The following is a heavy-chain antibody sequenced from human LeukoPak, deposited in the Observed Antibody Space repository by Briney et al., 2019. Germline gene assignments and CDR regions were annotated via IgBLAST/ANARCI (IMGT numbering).Heavy chain of an antibody. CDR3: AKDRIRFAVVIPSFDY. Sequence: GGSLRLSCAASGISFSNYSMNWVRQAPGKGLEWVSLISSSSRFIYYGDSVKGRFTISRDNAKKSLYLQMNSLRAEDTAVYYCAKDRIRFAVVIPSFDYWGQGTLVTVSS. J-gene: IGHJ4*02. CDR2: ISSSSRFI. V-gene: IGHV3-21*01. D-gene: IGHD3-22*01. CDR1: GISFSNYS.